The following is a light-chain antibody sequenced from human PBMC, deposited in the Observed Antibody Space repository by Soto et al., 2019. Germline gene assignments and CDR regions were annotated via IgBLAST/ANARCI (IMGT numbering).Light chain of an antibody. CDR2: EVS. CDR1: SSDVGSYKL. V-gene: IGLV2-23*02. J-gene: IGLJ2*01. Sequence: QTVVTQPASVSGSPGQSITISCTGTSSDVGSYKLVSWYQQYPGKAPKLMIYEVSQRPSGVSNRFSGSKSGNTASLTISGLQAEDEADYYCCSYAGSSTLVFGGGTQLTVL. CDR3: CSYAGSSTLV.